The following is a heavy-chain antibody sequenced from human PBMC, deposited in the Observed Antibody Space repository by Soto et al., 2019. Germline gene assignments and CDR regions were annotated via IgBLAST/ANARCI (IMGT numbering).Heavy chain of an antibody. V-gene: IGHV1-69*13. D-gene: IGHD3-22*01. Sequence: GASVKVSCKASGGTFSRYAISWVRQAPGQGLEWMGGIIPIFGTANYAQKFQGRVTITADESTSTAYMELSSLRSEDTAVYYCARHLSYYYDSSGYYPRGAFDIWGQGTMVTVSS. CDR3: ARHLSYYYDSSGYYPRGAFDI. J-gene: IGHJ3*02. CDR1: GGTFSRYA. CDR2: IIPIFGTA.